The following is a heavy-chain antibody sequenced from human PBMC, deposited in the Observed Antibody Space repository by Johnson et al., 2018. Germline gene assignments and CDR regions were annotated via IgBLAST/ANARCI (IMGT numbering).Heavy chain of an antibody. J-gene: IGHJ6*03. CDR2: IKPDGGYT. V-gene: IGHV3-74*03. Sequence: VQLVESGGGSIQXGGSLRLXCAASGFTITTYWMHWVRQAPGKGLVCVSRIKPDGGYTEYADSVKGRFSISRDNAKNAQYRQMNNLRAEDTAVYYCVRAFAFYYYREVWGKGTTVTVSS. CDR3: VRAFAFYYYREV. CDR1: GFTITTYW.